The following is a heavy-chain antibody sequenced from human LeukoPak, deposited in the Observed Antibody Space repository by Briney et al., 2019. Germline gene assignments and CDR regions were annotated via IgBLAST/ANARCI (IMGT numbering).Heavy chain of an antibody. Sequence: GGPLRLSCAASGFTSSSYTMNWFGQPPGKGLEWSSSIISSSSYIYYADSVKGRFTISRDNAKNSLYLQMNSLRAEDTAVYYCARDPPNYYGSGSRYFDCWGQGTLVTVSS. CDR1: GFTSSSYT. V-gene: IGHV3-21*01. CDR2: IISSSSYI. CDR3: ARDPPNYYGSGSRYFDC. J-gene: IGHJ4*02. D-gene: IGHD3-10*01.